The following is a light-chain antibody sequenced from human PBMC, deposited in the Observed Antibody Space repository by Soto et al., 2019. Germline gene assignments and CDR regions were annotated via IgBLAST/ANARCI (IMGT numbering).Light chain of an antibody. CDR1: QSVASN. J-gene: IGKJ2*01. Sequence: IVMTQSPFTLSVSPGEGAALSCRASQSVASNLAWYQQRPGKAPRLLIYAASTRVTGIPARFSGSGSGTEFTLTISGLQPEDFAIYYCQQYDTWPLYTFGQGTKLEIK. CDR3: QQYDTWPLYT. V-gene: IGKV3-15*01. CDR2: AAS.